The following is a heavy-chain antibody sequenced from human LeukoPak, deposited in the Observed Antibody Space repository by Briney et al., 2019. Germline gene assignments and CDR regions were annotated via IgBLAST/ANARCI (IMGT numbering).Heavy chain of an antibody. CDR1: GFTFSSYS. D-gene: IGHD6-19*01. CDR2: ISSSSSTI. J-gene: IGHJ3*02. Sequence: GGSLKLSCAASGFTFSSYSMNWVRQAPGKGLEWVSYISSSSSTIYYADSVKGRFTISRDNAKNSLYLQMNSLRAEDTAVYYCARAIAVAGIGDAFDIWGQGTMVTVSS. CDR3: ARAIAVAGIGDAFDI. V-gene: IGHV3-48*01.